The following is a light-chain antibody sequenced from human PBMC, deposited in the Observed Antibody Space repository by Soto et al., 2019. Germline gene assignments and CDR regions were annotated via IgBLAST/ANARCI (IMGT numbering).Light chain of an antibody. Sequence: DIHMTHSPCTVSASVVDRVTITCRASQSISSWLAWYQQKPGKAPKLLIYMASSLESGVPSRFSGSGSGTEFTLSISSLQPDDFATYYCQQYNSFSPWTFGQGTKVDIK. CDR2: MAS. CDR1: QSISSW. J-gene: IGKJ1*01. V-gene: IGKV1-5*03. CDR3: QQYNSFSPWT.